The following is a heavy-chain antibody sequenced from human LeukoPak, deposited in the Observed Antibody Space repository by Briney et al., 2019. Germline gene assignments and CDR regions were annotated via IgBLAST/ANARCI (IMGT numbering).Heavy chain of an antibody. Sequence: GGSLRLSCAASGFTFSSYAMHWVRQAPGKGLEYVSPISSNGGSTYYANSVKGRFTISRDNSKNTLYLQMGSLRAEDMAVYYCARGDHSYYYYMDVWGKGTTVTVSS. CDR2: ISSNGGST. J-gene: IGHJ6*03. V-gene: IGHV3-64*01. CDR3: ARGDHSYYYYMDV. CDR1: GFTFSSYA.